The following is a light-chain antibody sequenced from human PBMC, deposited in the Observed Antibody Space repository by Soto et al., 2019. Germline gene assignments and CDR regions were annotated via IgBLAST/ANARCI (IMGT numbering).Light chain of an antibody. CDR2: SNN. V-gene: IGLV1-47*02. CDR1: NSNIGRNY. Sequence: QSVLTQPPSASGTPGQKVTIYCSGSNSNIGRNYVSWYQHLPGTAPKLLIYSNNQRPSGVPDRFSGSKSGTSASLAISELRSEDEADYFCAAWDDILRGVFGGGTKVTVL. CDR3: AAWDDILRGV. J-gene: IGLJ3*02.